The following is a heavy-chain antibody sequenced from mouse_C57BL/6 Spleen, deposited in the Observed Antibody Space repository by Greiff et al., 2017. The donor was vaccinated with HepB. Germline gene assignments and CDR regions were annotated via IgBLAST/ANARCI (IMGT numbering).Heavy chain of an antibody. V-gene: IGHV5-4*01. CDR1: GFTFSSYA. CDR3: ARPGGNWYFDV. D-gene: IGHD4-1*01. CDR2: ISDGGSYT. Sequence: EVQLVESGGGLVKPGGSLKLSCAASGFTFSSYAMSWVRQTPEKRLEWVATISDGGSYTYYPDNVKGRFTISRDNAKNNLYLQMSHLKSEDTAMYYCARPGGNWYFDVWGTGTTVTVSS. J-gene: IGHJ1*03.